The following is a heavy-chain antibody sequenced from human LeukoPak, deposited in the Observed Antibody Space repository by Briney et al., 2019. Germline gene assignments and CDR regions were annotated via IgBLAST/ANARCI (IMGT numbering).Heavy chain of an antibody. J-gene: IGHJ5*02. CDR3: ASGDYSGYRS. CDR1: GGSISSYY. Sequence: SETLSLTCTVSGGSISSYYWNWIRQPAGKGLEWIGRFYPSGRTNSNPSLKSRVTMSVDTSKNQFSLKLTSVTATDTAVYYCASGDYSGYRSWGQGTLVTVSS. CDR2: FYPSGRT. D-gene: IGHD5-12*01. V-gene: IGHV4-4*07.